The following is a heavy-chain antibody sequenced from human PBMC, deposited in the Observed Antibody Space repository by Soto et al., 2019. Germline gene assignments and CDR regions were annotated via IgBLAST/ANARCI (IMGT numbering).Heavy chain of an antibody. Sequence: QVHLQESGPGLVKPSETLSLTCTVSGGSISSYYWSWIRQPPGKGLEWIGYIYYTGTTTYNPSIKSRVTISVDSSKNQFSLDLTSVIAADTAVYYCARLGGFYQSLDSWGQGTLVTVSS. CDR3: ARLGGFYQSLDS. J-gene: IGHJ5*01. V-gene: IGHV4-59*08. D-gene: IGHD3-22*01. CDR1: GGSISSYY. CDR2: IYYTGTT.